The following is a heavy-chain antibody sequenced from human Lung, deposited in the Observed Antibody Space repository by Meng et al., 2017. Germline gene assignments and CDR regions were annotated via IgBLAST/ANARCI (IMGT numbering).Heavy chain of an antibody. Sequence: VEQQQGCSGLLKPSGTLFLPFVVSGVFFSYYYWSCIRQPPGKGLEWIGEINHSGSTNYNPSLESRATISVDTSQNNLSLKLSSVTAADSAVYYCARGPTTMAHDFDYWGQGTLVTVFS. CDR2: INHSGST. D-gene: IGHD4-11*01. CDR1: GVFFSYYY. V-gene: IGHV4-34*01. J-gene: IGHJ4*02. CDR3: ARGPTTMAHDFDY.